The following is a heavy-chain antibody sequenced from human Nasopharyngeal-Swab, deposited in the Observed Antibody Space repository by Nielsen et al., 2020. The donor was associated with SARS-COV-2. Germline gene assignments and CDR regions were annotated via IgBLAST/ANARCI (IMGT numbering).Heavy chain of an antibody. CDR3: VRFTRERPRAGFDY. J-gene: IGHJ4*02. V-gene: IGHV7-4-1*02. Sequence: WVRQAPGQGLEWMGWSSTNTGNPTYAQGFTGRFVFSLDTTVSTAYLQISSLKAEDTAVYFCVRFTRERPRAGFDYWGQGTLVTVSS. D-gene: IGHD6-19*01. CDR2: SSTNTGNP.